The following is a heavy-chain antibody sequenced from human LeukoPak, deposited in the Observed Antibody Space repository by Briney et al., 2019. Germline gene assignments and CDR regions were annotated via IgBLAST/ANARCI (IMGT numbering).Heavy chain of an antibody. J-gene: IGHJ4*02. Sequence: PGGSLRLSCAASGFTFTTYWMSWVRQTPGKGLEWLANIKQDGSEKYYVDSVEGRFTISRDNAKNTLYLQMNSLRAEDTAVYYCARRSYCSGGSCVHSFDYWGQGTLVTVSS. CDR2: IKQDGSEK. CDR3: ARRSYCSGGSCVHSFDY. D-gene: IGHD2-15*01. CDR1: GFTFTTYW. V-gene: IGHV3-7*01.